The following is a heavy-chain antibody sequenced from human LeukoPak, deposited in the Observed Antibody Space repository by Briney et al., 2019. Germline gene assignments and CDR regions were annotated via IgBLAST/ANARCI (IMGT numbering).Heavy chain of an antibody. D-gene: IGHD5-18*01. CDR3: ARARYSYGNTDAFDI. Sequence: SETLSLTCTVSGGSISSYYWSWIRQPPGKGLEWIGYIYYSGSTNYNPSLKSRVTISVDTSKNQFSLKLSSVTAADTAVYYCARARYSYGNTDAFDIWGQGTMVTVSS. CDR2: IYYSGST. V-gene: IGHV4-59*01. J-gene: IGHJ3*02. CDR1: GGSISSYY.